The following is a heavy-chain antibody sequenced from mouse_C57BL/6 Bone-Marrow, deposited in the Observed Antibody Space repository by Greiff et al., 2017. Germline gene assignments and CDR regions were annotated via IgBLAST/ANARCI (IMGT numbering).Heavy chain of an antibody. D-gene: IGHD1-1*01. CDR3: GRAGGNYGSSYGYAMDY. J-gene: IGHJ4*01. V-gene: IGHV1-76*01. CDR2: IYPGSGNT. CDR1: GYTFTDYY. Sequence: QVQLQQSGAELVRPGASVKLSCKASGYTFTDYYINWVKQRPGQGLEWIARIYPGSGNTYYNEKFKGKATLTAEKSSSTAYMQLSSLTSGDSAVYFCGRAGGNYGSSYGYAMDYWGQGTSVTVSS.